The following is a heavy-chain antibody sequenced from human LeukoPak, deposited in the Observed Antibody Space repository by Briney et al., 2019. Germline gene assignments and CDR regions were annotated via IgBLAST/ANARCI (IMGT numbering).Heavy chain of an antibody. V-gene: IGHV3-13*01. D-gene: IGHD3-10*01. J-gene: IGHJ4*02. Sequence: GGSLRLSCAASGFTFSSYDMHWVRQATGKGLEWVSAIGTAGDTYYPGSVKGRFTISRENAKNSLYLQMNSLRAGDTAVYYCARGRYYGSGSYFFGELDYWGQGTLVTVSS. CDR2: IGTAGDT. CDR1: GFTFSSYD. CDR3: ARGRYYGSGSYFFGELDY.